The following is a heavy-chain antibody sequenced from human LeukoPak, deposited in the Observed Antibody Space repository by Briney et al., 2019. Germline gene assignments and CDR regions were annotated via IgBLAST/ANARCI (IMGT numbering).Heavy chain of an antibody. CDR3: AWAPVPDPYYYYGMDV. J-gene: IGHJ6*02. CDR1: GFTFSSYA. CDR2: ISGSGGST. V-gene: IGHV3-23*01. D-gene: IGHD2-2*01. Sequence: PGGSLRLFCAASGFTFSSYAMSWVRQAPGKGLEWVSAISGSGGSTYYADSVKGRFTISRDNSKNTLYLQMNSLRAEDTAVYYCAWAPVPDPYYYYGMDVWGQGTTVTVSS.